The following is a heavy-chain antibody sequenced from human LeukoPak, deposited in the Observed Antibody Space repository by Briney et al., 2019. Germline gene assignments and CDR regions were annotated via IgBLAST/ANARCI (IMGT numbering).Heavy chain of an antibody. V-gene: IGHV4-39*01. CDR1: GGSISSSSYY. CDR2: IYYSGST. D-gene: IGHD5-18*01. CDR3: ARRTGIQLWQGRAFDF. J-gene: IGHJ3*01. Sequence: SETLSLTCTVSGGSISSSSYYWGWIRQPPGKGLEWIGSIYYSGSTYYNPSLKSRVTISVDTFKNQFSLKLSSVTAADTAVYYCARRTGIQLWQGRAFDFWGQGTMVTVSS.